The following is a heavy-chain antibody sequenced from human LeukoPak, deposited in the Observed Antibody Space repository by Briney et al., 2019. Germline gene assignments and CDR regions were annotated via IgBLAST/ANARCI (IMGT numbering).Heavy chain of an antibody. V-gene: IGHV3-21*01. CDR1: GFTFSYYT. D-gene: IGHD2-15*01. J-gene: IGHJ5*01. CDR3: AREGLTSVIAFDS. CDR2: ISGTSKYI. Sequence: GGSPRLSCAASGFTFSYYTMHWVRQAPGKGLEWVSSISGTSKYIYYEDSLKGRFTVSRDNADNSLSLHIASLRGDDTAVYYCAREGLTSVIAFDSWGQGTLVTVSS.